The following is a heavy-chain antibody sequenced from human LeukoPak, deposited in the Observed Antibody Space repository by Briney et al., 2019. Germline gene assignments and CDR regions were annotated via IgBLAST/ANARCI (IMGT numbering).Heavy chain of an antibody. Sequence: ASVKLSCKASGYTFTVYYMHWVRQAPGQGLEWMGWINPNSGGTNYAQKFQGRVTMTRDTSISTAYMELSRLRSDDTAVYYCAKVQWLEPFDAFDIWGQGTMVTVSS. J-gene: IGHJ3*02. CDR2: INPNSGGT. D-gene: IGHD6-19*01. CDR1: GYTFTVYY. V-gene: IGHV1-2*02. CDR3: AKVQWLEPFDAFDI.